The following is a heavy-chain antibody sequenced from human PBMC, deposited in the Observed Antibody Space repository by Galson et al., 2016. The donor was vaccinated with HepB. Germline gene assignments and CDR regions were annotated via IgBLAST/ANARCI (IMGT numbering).Heavy chain of an antibody. CDR2: TYRSGAA. CDR1: GFTVSTNF. D-gene: IGHD3-22*01. V-gene: IGHV3-53*01. Sequence: SLRLSCAASGFTVSTNFMSWVRQAPGTGLKWVSVTYRSGAAYFADSVKGRLTSSRDNSKNTLYLQMNSLRAKDSAVYYCARGSTTYYYDRNGMPDAFDIWGQGTMVIVSS. J-gene: IGHJ3*02. CDR3: ARGSTTYYYDRNGMPDAFDI.